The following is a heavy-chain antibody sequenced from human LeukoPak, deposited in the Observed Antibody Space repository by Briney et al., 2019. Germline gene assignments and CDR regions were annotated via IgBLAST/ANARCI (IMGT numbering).Heavy chain of an antibody. J-gene: IGHJ4*02. Sequence: ASVKVSCKASGYTFTGYYMHWVRQAPGQGLEWMGWINPNSGGTNYAQKFQGWVTMTRDTSISTAYMELRSLRSDDTAVYYCARDPSTTVTEYYFDYWGQGTLVTVSS. V-gene: IGHV1-2*04. CDR1: GYTFTGYY. CDR3: ARDPSTTVTEYYFDY. D-gene: IGHD4-17*01. CDR2: INPNSGGT.